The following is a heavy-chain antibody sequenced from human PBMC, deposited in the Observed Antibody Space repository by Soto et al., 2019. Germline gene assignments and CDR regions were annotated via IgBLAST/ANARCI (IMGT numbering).Heavy chain of an antibody. D-gene: IGHD4-17*01. V-gene: IGHV4-39*01. CDR2: IYYSGST. CDR3: ASTGTPPSLYGGNSDHAFYI. Sequence: SETLSLTCTVSGGSISSSSYYWGWIRQPPGKGLEWIGSIYYSGSTYYNPSLKSRVTISVDTSKNQFSLKLSSVTAADTAVYYSASTGTPPSLYGGNSDHAFYIWAQRTTVPVS. J-gene: IGHJ3*02. CDR1: GGSISSSSYY.